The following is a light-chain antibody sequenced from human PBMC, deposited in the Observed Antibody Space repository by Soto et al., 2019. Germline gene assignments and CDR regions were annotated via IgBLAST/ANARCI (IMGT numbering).Light chain of an antibody. CDR1: QDITNY. Sequence: DIQMTQSPSSLSASVGDRVTITCQASQDITNYLNWYQQKPGKAPNLLIYDASNLETGVPSRYSGSGSGTHFTFSICWLQPADIAPYSFQQYDPLRVTFGPATKVDI. CDR3: QQYDPLRVT. CDR2: DAS. J-gene: IGKJ3*01. V-gene: IGKV1-33*01.